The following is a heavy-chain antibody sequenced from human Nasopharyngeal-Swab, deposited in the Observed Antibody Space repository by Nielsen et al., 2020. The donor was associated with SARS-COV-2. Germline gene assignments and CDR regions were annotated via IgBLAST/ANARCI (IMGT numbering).Heavy chain of an antibody. J-gene: IGHJ6*02. Sequence: LSLTCAVYGGSFSGHQWSWVRQAPGKGLEWVSSISSSSSYIYYADSVKGRFTISRDNAKNSLYLQMNSLRAEDTAVYYCARDGLDYDFWSAYFMDVWGQGTTVTVSS. V-gene: IGHV3-21*01. CDR3: ARDGLDYDFWSAYFMDV. D-gene: IGHD3-3*01. CDR2: ISSSSSYI. CDR1: GGSFSGHQ.